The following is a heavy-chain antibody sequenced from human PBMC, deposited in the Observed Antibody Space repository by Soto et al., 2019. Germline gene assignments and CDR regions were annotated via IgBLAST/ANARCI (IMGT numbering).Heavy chain of an antibody. Sequence: GGSLRLSCAASGFTFSTYAMAWVRQAPGKGLEWVSGVSATGLKTDYADSVKGWFYISRDNSKNTLSLHMNSLRAEDTAVYYCAKDVNYDVLTGYSYYWGQGTLVTVSS. CDR1: GFTFSTYA. D-gene: IGHD3-9*01. CDR3: AKDVNYDVLTGYSYY. V-gene: IGHV3-23*01. CDR2: VSATGLKT. J-gene: IGHJ4*02.